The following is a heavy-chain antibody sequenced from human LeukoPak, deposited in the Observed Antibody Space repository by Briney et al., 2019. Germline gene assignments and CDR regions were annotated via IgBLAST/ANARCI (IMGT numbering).Heavy chain of an antibody. V-gene: IGHV4-59*01. Sequence: SETLSLTCTVSGGSISSYYWSWIRQPPGKGRVWIGYIYYSGSTNYNPSLKSRVTISVDTSKNQFSLKLSSVTAADTAVYYCARVVAVAGTPFDYWGQGTLVTVSS. CDR3: ARVVAVAGTPFDY. D-gene: IGHD6-19*01. CDR1: GGSISSYY. J-gene: IGHJ4*02. CDR2: IYYSGST.